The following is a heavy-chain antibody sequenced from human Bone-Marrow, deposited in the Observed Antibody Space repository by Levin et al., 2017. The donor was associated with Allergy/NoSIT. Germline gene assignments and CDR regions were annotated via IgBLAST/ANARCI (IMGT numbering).Heavy chain of an antibody. CDR1: GGSVSSGLYS. CDR3: ARGPLYGSGSYFPS. D-gene: IGHD3-10*01. J-gene: IGHJ5*02. Sequence: MASETLSLTCAVSGGSVSSGLYSWSWIRQPPGKGLEWIGYIFHSGGSTHYNPSLKSRVTISVDRSKNHFSLKLTSVTAADTAVYYCARGPLYGSGSYFPSWGQGTLVTVSS. V-gene: IGHV4-30-2*01. CDR2: IFHSGGST.